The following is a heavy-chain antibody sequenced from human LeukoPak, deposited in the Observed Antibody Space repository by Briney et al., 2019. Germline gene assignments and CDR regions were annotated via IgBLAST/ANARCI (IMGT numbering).Heavy chain of an antibody. CDR1: GYTFTGYY. V-gene: IGHV1-2*02. CDR3: ARDRRYYDSSGYYYNYYGMDV. CDR2: INPNSGGT. D-gene: IGHD3-22*01. J-gene: IGHJ6*02. Sequence: ASVKVSCKASGYTFTGYYMHWVRQAPGQGLEWMGWINPNSGGTNYAQKFQGRVTMTRDTSISTAYMELSRLRSGDTAVYYCARDRRYYDSSGYYYNYYGMDVWGQGTTVTVSS.